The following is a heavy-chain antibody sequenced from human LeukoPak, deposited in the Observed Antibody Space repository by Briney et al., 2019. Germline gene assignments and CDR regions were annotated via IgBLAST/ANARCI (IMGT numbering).Heavy chain of an antibody. V-gene: IGHV3-23*01. CDR2: ISGSGGST. CDR3: AKYQLRNNKFWRVAFDI. J-gene: IGHJ3*02. CDR1: GFTFSSYA. Sequence: GGSLRLSCAASGFTFSSYAMSWVRQAPGTGLEWVSAISGSGGSTYYADSLKGRFTISRDNSQNSVYLEMNSLRDEDTAVYYCAKYQLRNNKFWRVAFDIWGQETMVTVSS. D-gene: IGHD3-3*01.